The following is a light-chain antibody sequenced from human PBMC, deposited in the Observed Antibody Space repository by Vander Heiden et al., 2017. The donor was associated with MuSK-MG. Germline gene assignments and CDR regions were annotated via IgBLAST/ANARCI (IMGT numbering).Light chain of an antibody. CDR1: QSISSY. J-gene: IGKJ1*01. CDR3: QQSYSTHP. CDR2: AAS. V-gene: IGKV1-39*01. Sequence: DIQMTQSPSSLSASVGDRVTITCRASQSISSYLNWYQQKPGKAPKLLIYAASSWQSGVPSRFSGSGSGTDFTLTISRLQPEDFATYYCQQSYSTHPFGQGTKVEIK.